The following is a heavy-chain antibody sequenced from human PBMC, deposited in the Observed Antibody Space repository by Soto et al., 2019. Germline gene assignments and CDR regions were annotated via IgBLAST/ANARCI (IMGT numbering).Heavy chain of an antibody. V-gene: IGHV3-64*01. CDR3: ARRREGTCYGCYDY. CDR1: GFTFSYYA. D-gene: IGHD2-15*01. CDR2: IRSNGGSS. Sequence: EVQLVESGGGVVQPGGSLRLSCAASGFTFSYYAINWVRQAPGKGLEYVSAIRSNGGSSSYANSVRGRFTISRDDSKNTVYLQMGSLRAEDMAVYYCARRREGTCYGCYDYWGQGTLVTVSS. J-gene: IGHJ4*02.